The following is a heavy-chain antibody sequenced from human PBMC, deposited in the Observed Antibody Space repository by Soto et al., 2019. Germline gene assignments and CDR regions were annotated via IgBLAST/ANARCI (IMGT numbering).Heavy chain of an antibody. J-gene: IGHJ4*02. CDR3: ATMGTPATGLYYFDY. CDR1: GGSISSGKYY. V-gene: IGHV4-30-4*01. Sequence: SETLSLTGTVSGGSISSGKYYWSWIRKPTGKGLEWIGFISYSGSTYYSLSLKSRVTISVDTSKNQFSLNLSFVTAADTAVYYCATMGTPATGLYYFDYWGQGTLVTVSS. D-gene: IGHD5-18*01. CDR2: ISYSGST.